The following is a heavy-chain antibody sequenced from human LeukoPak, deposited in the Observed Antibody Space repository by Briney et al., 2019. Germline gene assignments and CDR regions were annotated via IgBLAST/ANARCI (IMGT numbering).Heavy chain of an antibody. CDR1: GGSISSYY. CDR2: IYYSGST. V-gene: IGHV4-59*01. Sequence: PSETLSLTCTVSGGSISSYYWSWIRQPPGKGLEWIGYIYYSGSTNYNPSLKSRVTISVDTSKNQFSLKLSSVTAADTAVYYCARDVYYDFWSGYLDCWGQGTLVTVSS. D-gene: IGHD3-3*01. J-gene: IGHJ4*02. CDR3: ARDVYYDFWSGYLDC.